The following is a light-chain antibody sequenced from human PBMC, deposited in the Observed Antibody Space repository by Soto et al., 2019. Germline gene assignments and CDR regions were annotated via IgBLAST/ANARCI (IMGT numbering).Light chain of an antibody. CDR1: EGVRNM. V-gene: IGKV3-15*01. CDR3: QQFYTWPVT. CDR2: YAS. J-gene: IGKJ4*01. Sequence: EIVMTQSPATLTVSPGEGVTFSCRASEGVRNMLAWYQHKPGQPPRLLVSYASAGATGVPARFSGSGSGTEFTLTINCLQSEDVALHYCQQFYTWPVTFGGGTKVEIK.